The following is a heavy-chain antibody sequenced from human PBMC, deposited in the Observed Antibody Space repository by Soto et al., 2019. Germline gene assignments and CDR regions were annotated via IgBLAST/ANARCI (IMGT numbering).Heavy chain of an antibody. CDR1: GFTFSSYG. J-gene: IGHJ2*01. V-gene: IGHV3-33*01. CDR2: IWYDGSNK. Sequence: QVQLVESGGGVVQPGRSLRLSCAASGFTFSSYGMHWVRQAPGKGLEWVAVIWYDGSNKYYADSVKGSFTISRDNSKNTLYLQMNSLRAEDTAVYYCARDSDYAYFDLWGRGTLVTVSS. CDR3: ARDSDYAYFDL. D-gene: IGHD4-17*01.